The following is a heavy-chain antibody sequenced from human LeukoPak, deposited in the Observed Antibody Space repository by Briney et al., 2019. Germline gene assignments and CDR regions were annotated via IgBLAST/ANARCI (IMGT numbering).Heavy chain of an antibody. J-gene: IGHJ4*02. D-gene: IGHD3-10*02. V-gene: IGHV3-53*01. CDR2: LYSGGDT. Sequence: GGSLRLSCAASGLTVSSSHMTWVRQAVGERVEWVSFLYSGGDTSYADSGKGRFTIARDNSKNSLYLQMNSLRAEDTAVYYCARVHNYVFDYWGQGTLVTVSS. CDR3: ARVHNYVFDY. CDR1: GLTVSSSH.